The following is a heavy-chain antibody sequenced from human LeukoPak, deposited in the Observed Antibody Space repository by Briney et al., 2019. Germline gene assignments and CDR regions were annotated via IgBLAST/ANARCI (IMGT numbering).Heavy chain of an antibody. Sequence: GGSLRLSCAASGFTFSSYWMHWVRQAPGKGLEWVAFIRYDGSNKYYADSVKGRFTISRDNSKNTLYLQMNSLRAEDTAVYYCAKVGGSLDYWGQGTLVTVSS. V-gene: IGHV3-30*02. D-gene: IGHD2-15*01. CDR1: GFTFSSYW. J-gene: IGHJ4*02. CDR2: IRYDGSNK. CDR3: AKVGGSLDY.